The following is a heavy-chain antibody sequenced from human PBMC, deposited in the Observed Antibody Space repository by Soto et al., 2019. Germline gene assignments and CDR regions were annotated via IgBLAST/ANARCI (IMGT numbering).Heavy chain of an antibody. J-gene: IGHJ6*03. Sequence: QVQLQEPGPGLVKPSETLSLTCTVSGGSISSYYWSWIRQPPGKGLEWIGYIYYSGSTNYNPSLKSRVTISVDTSKNQFSLKLSSVTAADTAVYYCARGWSGYYKYYYYYMDVWGKGTTVTVSS. CDR2: IYYSGST. CDR3: ARGWSGYYKYYYYYMDV. D-gene: IGHD3-3*01. V-gene: IGHV4-59*01. CDR1: GGSISSYY.